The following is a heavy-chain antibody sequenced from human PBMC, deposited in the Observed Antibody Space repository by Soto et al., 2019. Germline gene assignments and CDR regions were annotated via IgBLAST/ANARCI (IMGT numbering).Heavy chain of an antibody. V-gene: IGHV3-21*01. D-gene: IGHD6-13*01. Sequence: ESGGGLVKPGGSLRLSCAASGFTFSSYSMNWVRQAPGKGLEWVSSISSSSSYIYYADSVKGRFTISRDNAKNSLYLQMNSLRAEDTAVYYCAREQKQIAAATHNWFDPWGQGTLVTVSS. J-gene: IGHJ5*02. CDR2: ISSSSSYI. CDR3: AREQKQIAAATHNWFDP. CDR1: GFTFSSYS.